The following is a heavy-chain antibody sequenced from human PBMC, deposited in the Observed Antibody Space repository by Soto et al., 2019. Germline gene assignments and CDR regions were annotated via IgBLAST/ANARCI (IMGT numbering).Heavy chain of an antibody. D-gene: IGHD2-8*01. CDR3: AREIMPLTNDWYFDL. CDR2: IFDRGST. Sequence: QVQLQESGPGLVKPSETLSLTCTVSGGSISGGIHSWSWIRQPPGKGLEWIGHIFDRGSTYYNPSLKSRLTISVDTSKNQFSLRLNSVTAADTAMYYCAREIMPLTNDWYFDLWGRGTLVTVSS. CDR1: GGSISGGIHS. J-gene: IGHJ2*01. V-gene: IGHV4-30-4*01.